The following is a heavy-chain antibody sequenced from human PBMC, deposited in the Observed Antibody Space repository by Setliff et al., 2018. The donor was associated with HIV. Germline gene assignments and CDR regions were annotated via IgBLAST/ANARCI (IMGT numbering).Heavy chain of an antibody. CDR3: AKRGSCTITNCYHHFDS. J-gene: IGHJ4*02. CDR1: GFTFSAYT. V-gene: IGHV3-23*01. Sequence: GGSLRLSCAASGFTFSAYTMSWVRQSPGKGLEWISSFSGISDKTFYADSEKGRFSVSRDNSKNTLYLQMNSLTVEDTAMYYCAKRGSCTITNCYHHFDSWGQGTLVTVSS. CDR2: FSGISDKT. D-gene: IGHD2-2*01.